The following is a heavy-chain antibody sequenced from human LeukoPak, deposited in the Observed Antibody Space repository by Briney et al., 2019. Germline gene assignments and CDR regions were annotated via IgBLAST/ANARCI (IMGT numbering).Heavy chain of an antibody. Sequence: GASVKVSCRASGYTFTSYYMHWVRQAPGQGLEWMGIINPSGGSTSYAQRFQGRVTMTRDTSTSTVYMELSSLRSEDTAVYYCARDVSSGGDYWGQGTLVTVSS. CDR3: ARDVSSGGDY. V-gene: IGHV1-46*01. D-gene: IGHD6-6*01. J-gene: IGHJ4*02. CDR2: INPSGGST. CDR1: GYTFTSYY.